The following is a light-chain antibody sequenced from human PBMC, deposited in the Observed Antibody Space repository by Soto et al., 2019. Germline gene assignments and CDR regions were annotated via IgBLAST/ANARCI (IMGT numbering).Light chain of an antibody. Sequence: QSVLTQPASVSGSPGQSITISCTGTSSDVGSYNYVSWYQHHPGKAPKLMIYEVTTRPSGVSNRFSGSKSGNTASLTISGLQAEDEADYYCSSYTSTNTLYVFGTGTKVTVL. CDR2: EVT. CDR3: SSYTSTNTLYV. V-gene: IGLV2-14*01. J-gene: IGLJ1*01. CDR1: SSDVGSYNY.